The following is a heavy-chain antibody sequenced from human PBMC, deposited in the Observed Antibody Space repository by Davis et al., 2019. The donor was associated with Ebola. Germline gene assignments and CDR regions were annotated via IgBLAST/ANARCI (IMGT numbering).Heavy chain of an antibody. Sequence: GGSLRLSCAASGFIVSSNYMSWVRQAPGKGLEWVSVIYSGGSTYYADSVKGRFTISRDNSKNTLYLQMNSLRAEDTAVYYCARVRAGFGYYYYGMDVWGQGTTVTVSS. V-gene: IGHV3-53*01. J-gene: IGHJ6*02. CDR2: IYSGGST. CDR1: GFIVSSNY. CDR3: ARVRAGFGYYYYGMDV. D-gene: IGHD3-10*01.